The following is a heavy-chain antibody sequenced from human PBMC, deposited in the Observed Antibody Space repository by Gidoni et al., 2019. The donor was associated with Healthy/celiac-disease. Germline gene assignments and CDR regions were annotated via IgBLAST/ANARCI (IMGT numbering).Heavy chain of an antibody. CDR3: ARYSGYSYGSLTGEYFDL. CDR2: SYYSGST. Sequence: QLQLQESGPGLVKPSETLSLTCTVSGGSISSSSYYWGWIRQPPGKGLEWIGSSYYSGSTYYTPSLKSRVTISVDTSKNQFSLKLSSVTAADTAVYYCARYSGYSYGSLTGEYFDLWGRGTLVTVSS. J-gene: IGHJ2*01. D-gene: IGHD5-18*01. V-gene: IGHV4-39*01. CDR1: GGSISSSSYY.